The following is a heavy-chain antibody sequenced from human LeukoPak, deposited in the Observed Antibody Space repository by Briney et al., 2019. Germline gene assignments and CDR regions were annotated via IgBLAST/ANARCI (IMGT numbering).Heavy chain of an antibody. CDR1: GFTFSSYG. CDR3: AKTYYYDSSGFSAFDP. V-gene: IGHV3-30*18. D-gene: IGHD3-22*01. Sequence: GGSLRLSCAASGFTFSSYGMHWVRQAPGKGLEWVAVISYDGSHKYYADSVKGRFTISRDNSKNTLYLQMNSLRAEDTAVYYCAKTYYYDSSGFSAFDPWGQGTLVTVSS. CDR2: ISYDGSHK. J-gene: IGHJ5*02.